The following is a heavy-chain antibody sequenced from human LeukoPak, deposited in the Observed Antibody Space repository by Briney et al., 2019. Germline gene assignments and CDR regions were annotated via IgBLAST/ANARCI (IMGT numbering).Heavy chain of an antibody. V-gene: IGHV3-21*01. CDR3: ARDEGGSSYII. CDR2: INSSSSYI. CDR1: GFTFSSYS. D-gene: IGHD1-26*01. J-gene: IGHJ3*02. Sequence: GGSLRLSCAASGFTFSSYSMNWVRQAPGKGLEWVSSINSSSSYIYYADSVKGRFTISRDNAKNSLYLQMNGLRAEDTAVYYCARDEGGSSYIIWGHGTMVTVSS.